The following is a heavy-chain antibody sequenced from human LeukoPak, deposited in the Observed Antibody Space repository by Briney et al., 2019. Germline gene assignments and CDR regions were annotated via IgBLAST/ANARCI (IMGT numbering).Heavy chain of an antibody. CDR3: ARVPYDFWSGYEYYYYYYGMDV. CDR1: GFTFSTYW. D-gene: IGHD3-3*01. Sequence: GSLRLSCAASGFTFSTYWMSWVRQPPGKGLEWIGEINHSGSTNYNPSLKSRVTISVNTSKNQFSLKLSSVTAADTAVYYCARVPYDFWSGYEYYYYYYGMDVWGQGTTVTVSS. J-gene: IGHJ6*02. CDR2: INHSGST. V-gene: IGHV4-34*01.